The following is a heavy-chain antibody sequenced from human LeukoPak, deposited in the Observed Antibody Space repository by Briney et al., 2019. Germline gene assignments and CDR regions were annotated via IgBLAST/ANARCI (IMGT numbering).Heavy chain of an antibody. CDR3: AKEYSGYDFDY. D-gene: IGHD5-12*01. CDR1: GFTFSNSA. Sequence: GGSLRLSCAASGFTFSNSAMSWVRQAPGKGLEWVAATSGSGGNTYYADSVKGRFTISRDNSKNTLYLQMNSLRAEDTAVYYCAKEYSGYDFDYWGQGTLVTVSS. V-gene: IGHV3-23*01. J-gene: IGHJ4*02. CDR2: TSGSGGNT.